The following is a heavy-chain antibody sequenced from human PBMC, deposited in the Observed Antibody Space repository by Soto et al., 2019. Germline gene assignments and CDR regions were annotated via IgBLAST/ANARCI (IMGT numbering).Heavy chain of an antibody. D-gene: IGHD3-22*01. CDR2: IWDDGSKI. Sequence: GGSLRLSCAASGFTFSFYGMHWVRQAPGKGLEWVAIIWDDGSKIYYGDSVKGRFTISRDNSKNTLYLQMNSLRAEDTAVYYCARDSSSGPLIWGQGTLVTVSS. CDR1: GFTFSFYG. J-gene: IGHJ3*02. V-gene: IGHV3-33*01. CDR3: ARDSSSGPLI.